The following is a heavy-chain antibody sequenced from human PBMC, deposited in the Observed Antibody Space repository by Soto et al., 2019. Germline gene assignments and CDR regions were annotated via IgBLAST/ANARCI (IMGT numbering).Heavy chain of an antibody. J-gene: IGHJ4*02. V-gene: IGHV2-5*02. D-gene: IGHD4-17*01. CDR3: AHTAATGDYRESFDF. CDR2: MYWGDDK. Sequence: QITLKESGPPLVKPTQTLTLTCTFSGFSLSTGGVGVGWIRQPPGKALEWLTLMYWGDDKRYSPSLKSRLTITADNSKNQVVLTMTNMDPVHTATYYCAHTAATGDYRESFDFWGQGTLVTVSS. CDR1: GFSLSTGGVG.